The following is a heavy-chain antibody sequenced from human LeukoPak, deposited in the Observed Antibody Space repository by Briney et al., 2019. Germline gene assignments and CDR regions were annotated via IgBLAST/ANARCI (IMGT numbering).Heavy chain of an antibody. CDR1: GFTFSSYG. CDR2: IGYDGSNR. D-gene: IGHD3-3*01. CDR3: ARAQSYDSTGYYYYYYMDV. Sequence: GGSLRLSCAASGFTFSSYGMHWVRQAPGKGLEWVAFIGYDGSNRYYADSVKGRFTISRDNSKNTLYLQMNSLRAEDTAVYYCARAQSYDSTGYYYYYYMDVWGKGTTVTVSS. V-gene: IGHV3-30*02. J-gene: IGHJ6*03.